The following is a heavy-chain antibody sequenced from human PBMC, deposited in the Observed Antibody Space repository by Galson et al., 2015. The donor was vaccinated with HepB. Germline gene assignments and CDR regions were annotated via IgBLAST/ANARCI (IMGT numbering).Heavy chain of an antibody. D-gene: IGHD3-3*01. Sequence: SLRLSCAASGFTFSSYGMHWVRQAPGKGLEWVAVIWYDGSNKYYADSVKGRFTISRDNSKNTLYLQMNSLRAEDTAVYYCARDNDFWSGDLFDYWGQGTLVTVSS. J-gene: IGHJ4*02. CDR3: ARDNDFWSGDLFDY. V-gene: IGHV3-33*01. CDR2: IWYDGSNK. CDR1: GFTFSSYG.